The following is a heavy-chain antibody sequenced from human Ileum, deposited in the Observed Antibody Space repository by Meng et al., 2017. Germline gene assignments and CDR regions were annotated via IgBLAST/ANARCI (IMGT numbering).Heavy chain of an antibody. CDR3: AHRGEQHDY. CDR1: GFSLSTSGVR. J-gene: IGHJ4*02. D-gene: IGHD6-13*01. Sequence: QISLKESGPTLVKPTASLTLTCTFSGFSLSTSGVRVGWTRQPQGKALEWLALIYWDDDKRYSPSLKSRLTITKDTSKNQVVLTMTNMDPVDTATYYCAHRGEQHDYWGQGTLVTVSS. V-gene: IGHV2-5*02. CDR2: IYWDDDK.